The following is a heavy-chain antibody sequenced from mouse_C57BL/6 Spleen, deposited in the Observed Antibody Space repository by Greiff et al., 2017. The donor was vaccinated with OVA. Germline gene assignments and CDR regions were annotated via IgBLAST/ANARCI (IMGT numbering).Heavy chain of an antibody. Sequence: VQRVESGPGLVAPSQSLSITCTVSGFSLTSYAISWVRQPPGKGLEWLGVIWTGGGANYYSALKSRLSISKDNSKRQVVLKMNSLQTYDTARYYCARKPGGYYEYYFDYWGQGTTLTVSS. J-gene: IGHJ2*01. V-gene: IGHV2-9-1*01. D-gene: IGHD2-3*01. CDR1: GFSLTSYA. CDR2: IWTGGGA. CDR3: ARKPGGYYEYYFDY.